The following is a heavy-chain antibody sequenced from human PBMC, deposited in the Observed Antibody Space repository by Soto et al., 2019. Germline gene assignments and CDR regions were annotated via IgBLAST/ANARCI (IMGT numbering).Heavy chain of an antibody. CDR1: GFSLSNARMG. J-gene: IGHJ3*02. CDR3: ARIALVGATTDAFDI. V-gene: IGHV2-26*01. D-gene: IGHD1-26*01. CDR2: IFSNDEK. Sequence: QVTLKESGPVLVKPTETLTLTCTVSGFSLSNARMGVSWIRQPPGKALEWLAHIFSNDEKSYSTSLKTRLTISKDTSKSQVVLTMTNMDLVDTATYYCARIALVGATTDAFDIWGQGTMVTVSS.